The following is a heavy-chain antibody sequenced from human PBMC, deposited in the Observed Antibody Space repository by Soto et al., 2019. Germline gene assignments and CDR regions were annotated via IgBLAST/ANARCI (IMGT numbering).Heavy chain of an antibody. CDR3: ARDRSMRSSFDY. D-gene: IGHD6-13*01. J-gene: IGHJ4*02. V-gene: IGHV3-30-3*01. CDR1: GFTFSSYA. Sequence: GGSLRLSCAASGFTFSSYAMHWVRQAPGKGLEWVAGISYDGSNKYYADSVKGRFTISRDNSKNTLYLQMNSLRAEDTAVYYCARDRSMRSSFDYWGQGTLVTVSS. CDR2: ISYDGSNK.